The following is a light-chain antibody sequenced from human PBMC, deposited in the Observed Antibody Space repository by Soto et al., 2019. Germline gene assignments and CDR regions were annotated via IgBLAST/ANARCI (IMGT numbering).Light chain of an antibody. J-gene: IGKJ1*01. CDR1: QSISSW. Sequence: DIQMTQSPSTLSASVGDRVTITCRASQSISSWLAWYQQKPGHAPKLLIYKASTLQSGVPSRFSGSGSGTEFTLAISSLQPDDSATYYCQQYNDNWTFGQGTKVDIK. CDR3: QQYNDNWT. V-gene: IGKV1-5*03. CDR2: KAS.